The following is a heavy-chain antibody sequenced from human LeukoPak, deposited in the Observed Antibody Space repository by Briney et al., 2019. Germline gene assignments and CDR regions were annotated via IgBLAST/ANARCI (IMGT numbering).Heavy chain of an antibody. CDR1: GGSFSGYY. CDR2: INHSGST. V-gene: IGHV4-34*01. Sequence: PSETLSLTCAVYGGSFSGYYWSWIRQPPGKGLEWIGEINHSGSTNYNPSLKSRVTISADTSKNQFSLKLSSVTAADTAVYYCARGRVAMVRGVIWFDPWGQGTLVTVSS. D-gene: IGHD3-10*01. CDR3: ARGRVAMVRGVIWFDP. J-gene: IGHJ5*02.